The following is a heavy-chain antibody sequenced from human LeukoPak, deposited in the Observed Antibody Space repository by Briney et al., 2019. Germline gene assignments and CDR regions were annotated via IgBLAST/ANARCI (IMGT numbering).Heavy chain of an antibody. CDR3: ATEGYVSQTLDY. J-gene: IGHJ4*02. CDR2: IIPIFGTA. CDR1: GGTFSSYA. Sequence: SVKVSCKASGGTFSSYAISWVRQAPGQGLEWMGGIIPIFGTANYAQKFQGRVTITADESTSTAYMELSSLRSEDTAVYYCATEGYVSQTLDYWGQGTLVTVSS. V-gene: IGHV1-69*13. D-gene: IGHD3-16*01.